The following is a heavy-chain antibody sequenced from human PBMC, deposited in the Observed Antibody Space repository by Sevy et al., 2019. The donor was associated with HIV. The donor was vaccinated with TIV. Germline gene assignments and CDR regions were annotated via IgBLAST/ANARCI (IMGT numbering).Heavy chain of an antibody. CDR3: ARARKSSSWYGIDY. D-gene: IGHD6-13*01. V-gene: IGHV3-30*04. CDR2: ISYDGSNK. CDR1: GFTFSSYA. J-gene: IGHJ4*02. Sequence: GGSLRLTCAASGFTFSSYAMHWVRQAPGKGLEWVAVISYDGSNKYYADSVKGRFTISRDNSKNTLYLQMNSLRAEDTAVYYCARARKSSSWYGIDYWGQGTLVTVSS.